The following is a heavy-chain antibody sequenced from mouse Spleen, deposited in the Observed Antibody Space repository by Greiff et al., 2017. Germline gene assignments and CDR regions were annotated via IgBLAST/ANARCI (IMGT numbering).Heavy chain of an antibody. J-gene: IGHJ1*01. CDR1: GFNIKDYY. V-gene: IGHV14-4*02. Sequence: VHVKQSGAELVRSGASVKLSCTASGFNIKDYYMHWVKQRPEQGLEWIGWIDPENGDTEYAPKFQGKATMTADTSSNTAYLQLSSLTSEDTAVYYCNVYYGSSYGYFDVWGAGTTVTVSS. D-gene: IGHD1-1*01. CDR3: NVYYGSSYGYFDV. CDR2: IDPENGDT.